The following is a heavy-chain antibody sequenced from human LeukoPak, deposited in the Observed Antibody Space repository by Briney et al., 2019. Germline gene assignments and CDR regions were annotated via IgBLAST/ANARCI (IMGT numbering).Heavy chain of an antibody. CDR1: GFTFSSYA. V-gene: IGHV3-23*01. J-gene: IGHJ6*03. CDR2: ISGSGGST. CDR3: AKVAHYDFWSGPDYYMDV. D-gene: IGHD3-3*01. Sequence: GGSLRLSCAASGFTFSSYAMSWVRQAPGKGLEWVSAISGSGGSTYYADSVKGRFTISRDNSKNTLYLQMNSLRAEDTAVYYCAKVAHYDFWSGPDYYMDVRGKGTTVTVSS.